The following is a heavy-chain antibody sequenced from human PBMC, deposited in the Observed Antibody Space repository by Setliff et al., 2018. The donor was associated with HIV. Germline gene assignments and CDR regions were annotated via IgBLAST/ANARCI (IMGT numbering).Heavy chain of an antibody. CDR2: MYTGGST. D-gene: IGHD2-21*02. V-gene: IGHV4-61*02. CDR3: ARGPYCGGDCYSSYYYGMDV. CDR1: GGSISSGSYY. J-gene: IGHJ6*02. Sequence: SETLSLTCTVSGGSISSGSYYWSWIRQPAGKGLEWIGRMYTGGSTNYNPSLKSRVTISVDTSKNQFSLKLSSVTAADTAVYYCARGPYCGGDCYSSYYYGMDVWGQGTTVTVSS.